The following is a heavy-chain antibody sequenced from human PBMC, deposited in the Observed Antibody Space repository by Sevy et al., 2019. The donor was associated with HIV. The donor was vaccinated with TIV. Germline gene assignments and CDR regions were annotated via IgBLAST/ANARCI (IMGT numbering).Heavy chain of an antibody. Sequence: GGSLRLSCAASGFTFSYYDMNWVRQAPGKGLEWVSSISSGSSYIFYADSVKGRFTISRDNAKNSLYLQMNSLRAGDTAVYYCASPLNYYDSACAYWGQGTLVTVSS. CDR1: GFTFSYYD. CDR2: ISSGSSYI. D-gene: IGHD3-22*01. V-gene: IGHV3-21*04. J-gene: IGHJ4*02. CDR3: ASPLNYYDSACAY.